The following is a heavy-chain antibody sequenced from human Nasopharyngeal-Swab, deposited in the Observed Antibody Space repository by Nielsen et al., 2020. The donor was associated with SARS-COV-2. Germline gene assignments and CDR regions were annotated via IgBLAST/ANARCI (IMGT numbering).Heavy chain of an antibody. D-gene: IGHD2-15*01. CDR3: TSRSGREDY. CDR2: ISYDGSNK. V-gene: IGHV3-30-3*01. J-gene: IGHJ4*02. Sequence: WIRQPPGKGLEWVAVISYDGSNKYYADSVKGRFTISRDNSKNTAYLQMNSLKTEDTAVYYCTSRSGREDYWGQGTLVTVSS.